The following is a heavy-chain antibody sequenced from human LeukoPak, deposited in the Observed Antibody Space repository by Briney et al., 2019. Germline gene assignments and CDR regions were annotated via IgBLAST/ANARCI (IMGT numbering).Heavy chain of an antibody. J-gene: IGHJ4*02. Sequence: SETLSLTCTVSGGSIRSSSYYWGWIRQSPGKGLEWIGSIHYGGTTYYNPSLKSRVTISVDTFEKQFSLKLSSVTAADTAVYYCASDSSGCYWFDYWGQGTLVTVSS. CDR2: IHYGGTT. CDR3: ASDSSGCYWFDY. V-gene: IGHV4-39*01. CDR1: GGSIRSSSYY. D-gene: IGHD3-22*01.